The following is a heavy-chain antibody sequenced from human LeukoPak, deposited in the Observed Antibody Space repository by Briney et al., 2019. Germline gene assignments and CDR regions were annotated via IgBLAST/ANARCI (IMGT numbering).Heavy chain of an antibody. V-gene: IGHV4-4*07. CDR3: ARVRHYDILTGYYFDVDWNWFDP. Sequence: SETLSLTCTVSGGSISSYYWSWIRQPAGKGLEWIGRIYTSGSTNYNPSLKSRVTMSVDTSKNQFSLKLSSVTAADTAVYYCARVRHYDILTGYYFDVDWNWFDPWGQGTLVTVSS. CDR2: IYTSGST. J-gene: IGHJ5*02. D-gene: IGHD3-9*01. CDR1: GGSISSYY.